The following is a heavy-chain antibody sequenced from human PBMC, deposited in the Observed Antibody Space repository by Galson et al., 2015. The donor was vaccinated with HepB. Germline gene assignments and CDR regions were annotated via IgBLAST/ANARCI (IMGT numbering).Heavy chain of an antibody. J-gene: IGHJ4*02. CDR1: GFTFSSYA. V-gene: IGHV3-23*01. CDR2: LSGNGGRT. CDR3: AKSRSRNNYYDDN. D-gene: IGHD1-26*01. Sequence: SLRLSCAASGFTFSSYAMSWVRQAPGKGLGWVSTLSGNGGRTYYADSVKGRFTISGDSSRNTLYLQMNSLRAEDTALYYCAKSRSRNNYYDDNWGQGTLVTVSS.